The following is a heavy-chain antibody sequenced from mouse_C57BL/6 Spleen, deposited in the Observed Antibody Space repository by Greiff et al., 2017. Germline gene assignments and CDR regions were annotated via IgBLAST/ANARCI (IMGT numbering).Heavy chain of an antibody. V-gene: IGHV1-53*01. CDR2: INPSNGGT. J-gene: IGHJ1*03. Sequence: QVHVKQPGTELVKPGASVKLSCKASGYTFTSYWMHWVKQRPGQGLEWIGNINPSNGGTNYNEKFKSKATLTVDKSSSTAYMQLSSLTSEDSAVYYCARGDGYYVGYFDVWGTGTTVTVSS. CDR3: ARGDGYYVGYFDV. D-gene: IGHD2-3*01. CDR1: GYTFTSYW.